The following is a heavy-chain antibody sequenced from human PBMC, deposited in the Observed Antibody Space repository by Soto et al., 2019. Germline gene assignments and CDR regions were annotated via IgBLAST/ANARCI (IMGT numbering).Heavy chain of an antibody. CDR1: VYTFTSYG. CDR2: INAGNGNT. V-gene: IGHV1-3*01. D-gene: IGHD3-16*01. Sequence: ASVKVSCKASVYTFTSYGMHWVRQAPGQRLEWMGWINAGNGNTKHSQKFQGRVTITRDTSASTAYMELSSLRSEDTAVYYCARGLNVYYFDYWGQGTLVTVSS. J-gene: IGHJ4*02. CDR3: ARGLNVYYFDY.